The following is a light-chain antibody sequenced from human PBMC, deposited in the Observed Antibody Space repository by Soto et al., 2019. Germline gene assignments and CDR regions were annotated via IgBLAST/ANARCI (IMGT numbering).Light chain of an antibody. Sequence: EIVLTQSPGTLSLSPGERATLSCRASQSVKSSYLAWYQQKPGQAPRLLIYGASSSATGIPDRFSGSGSGNDFTLTISRLEPEDFAVYYCQQYGSSLYTFGQGTKLEIK. V-gene: IGKV3-20*01. CDR1: QSVKSSY. CDR2: GAS. J-gene: IGKJ2*01. CDR3: QQYGSSLYT.